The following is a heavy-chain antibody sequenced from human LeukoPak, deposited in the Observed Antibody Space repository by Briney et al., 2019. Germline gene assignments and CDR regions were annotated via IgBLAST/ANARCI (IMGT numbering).Heavy chain of an antibody. D-gene: IGHD5-12*01. CDR3: AKDEQWISFRY. CDR1: GFTFSSYA. V-gene: IGHV3-23*01. Sequence: GGSLRLSFAASGFTFSSYAMSWVRQAPGKGLEWVSAISGSGGSTYYADSVKGRFTISRDNSKNTLYLQMNSLRAEDTAVYYCAKDEQWISFRYWGQGTLVTVSS. CDR2: ISGSGGST. J-gene: IGHJ4*02.